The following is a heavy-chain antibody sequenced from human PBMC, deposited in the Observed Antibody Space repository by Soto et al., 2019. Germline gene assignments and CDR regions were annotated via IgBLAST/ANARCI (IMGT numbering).Heavy chain of an antibody. Sequence: SETLSLTCTVSGGSITSSYWSWIRRPPGKGLEWIAYIYDTGISGYTPSTSYNPSLKSRVTMSVDTSKSQYSLKLNSVTAADTAVYYCARGEGAFFYYGLDVWGQGITVTVSS. J-gene: IGHJ6*02. CDR1: GGSITSSY. CDR3: ARGEGAFFYYGLDV. CDR2: IYDTGISGYTPST. V-gene: IGHV4-59*01.